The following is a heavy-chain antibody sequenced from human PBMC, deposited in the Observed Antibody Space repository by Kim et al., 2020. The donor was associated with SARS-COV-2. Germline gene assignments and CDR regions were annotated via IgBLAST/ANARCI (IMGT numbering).Heavy chain of an antibody. J-gene: IGHJ4*02. CDR3: VKDQQRIHPYFFAY. D-gene: IGHD1-1*01. Sequence: GGSLRLSCAGSGFTFNNYAMSWVRQAPGKGLEWVSSVSFSGDGKYYADSVKGRFSISRDNSKNTLFLQMDSLRAEDTAVYFCVKDQQRIHPYFFAYWGQG. CDR2: VSFSGDGK. V-gene: IGHV3-23*01. CDR1: GFTFNNYA.